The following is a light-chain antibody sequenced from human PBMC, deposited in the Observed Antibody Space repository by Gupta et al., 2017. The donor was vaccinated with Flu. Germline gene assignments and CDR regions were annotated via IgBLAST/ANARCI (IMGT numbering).Light chain of an antibody. Sequence: QSALTQPASVSGSPGQSITISCTGTRSDGGGYNYVSWYQQHPAKAPNLLLFEVSSRPSGGSTRCSASKSGTTAALTITGLPAEEEADYYCSSYTSSSTIPMVFGGGIKLTVL. CDR2: EVS. CDR3: SSYTSSSTIPMV. J-gene: IGLJ2*01. V-gene: IGLV2-14*01. CDR1: RSDGGGYNY.